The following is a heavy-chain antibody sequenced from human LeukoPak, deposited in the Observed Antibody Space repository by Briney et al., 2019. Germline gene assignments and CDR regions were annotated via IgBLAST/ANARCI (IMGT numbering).Heavy chain of an antibody. J-gene: IGHJ3*02. D-gene: IGHD6-19*01. CDR2: IVVGSGNT. CDR3: AAGGIAVAPMTFDI. Sequence: PVKVSCKASGFTFTSSAVQWVRQARGQRLEWIGWIVVGSGNTNYAQKFQERVTITRDMSTSTAYMELSSLRSEDTAVYYCAAGGIAVAPMTFDIWGQGTMVTVSS. V-gene: IGHV1-58*01. CDR1: GFTFTSSA.